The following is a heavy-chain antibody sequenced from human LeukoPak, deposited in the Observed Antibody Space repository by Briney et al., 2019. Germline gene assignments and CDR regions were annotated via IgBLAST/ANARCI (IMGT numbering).Heavy chain of an antibody. CDR2: IHYSGRT. J-gene: IGHJ3*02. CDR1: GGSIYSYY. Sequence: SETLSLTCTVSGGSIYSYYWSWIRQPPGKGLEWVGYIHYSGRTNYNPALKRRLTISVAPSKNQFSLKLSSVTAADTAIYYCARFEGSTWGDGFDIWGQGTMVTVSP. CDR3: ARFEGSTWGDGFDI. D-gene: IGHD3-16*01. V-gene: IGHV4-59*08.